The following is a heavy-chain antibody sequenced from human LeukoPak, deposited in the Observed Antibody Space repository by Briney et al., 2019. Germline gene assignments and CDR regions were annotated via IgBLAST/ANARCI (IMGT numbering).Heavy chain of an antibody. V-gene: IGHV3-23*01. CDR3: ARDPSTEVGAMDV. J-gene: IGHJ6*02. Sequence: GGSLRLSCAASGFTFSNYVMSWVRQAPGKGLEWVSVISGSGDTTHYADSVKGRFTISRDNSRNTLYVQMNSLRAEDTAVYYCARDPSTEVGAMDVWGQGTTVTVSS. CDR2: ISGSGDTT. CDR1: GFTFSNYV. D-gene: IGHD4-23*01.